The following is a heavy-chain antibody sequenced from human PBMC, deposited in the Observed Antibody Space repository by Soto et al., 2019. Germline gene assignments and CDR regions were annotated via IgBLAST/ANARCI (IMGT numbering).Heavy chain of an antibody. Sequence: ASGKVSCKASGYTFTSYDINCVRQAAGQGPEWMGSVTPRNGDTAFAQKYQGRVTVTSNTSMSTVYMELSNLRSDDTAVYYCARGGSYWARRHYFDSWGQGTLVTVSS. CDR2: VTPRNGDT. V-gene: IGHV1-8*02. CDR3: ARGGSYWARRHYFDS. CDR1: GYTFTSYD. J-gene: IGHJ4*02. D-gene: IGHD2-8*02.